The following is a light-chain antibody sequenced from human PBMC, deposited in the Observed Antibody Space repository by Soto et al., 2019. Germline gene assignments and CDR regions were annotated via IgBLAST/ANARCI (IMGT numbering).Light chain of an antibody. V-gene: IGKV3-20*01. CDR1: QSVSSSY. CDR3: HQYDSSPLT. J-gene: IGKJ4*02. CDR2: GAS. Sequence: EIVLTQSPGTLSLSPGERATLSCRASQSVSSSYLAWYQQKPGQAPMLLIYGASSRATGIPDRFSGSGAGKDFLLTISRLEPEDFALYCCHQYDSSPLTFGGGTKVEIK.